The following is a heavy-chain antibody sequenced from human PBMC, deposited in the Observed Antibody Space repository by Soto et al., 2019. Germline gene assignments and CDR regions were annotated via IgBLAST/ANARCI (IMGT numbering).Heavy chain of an antibody. Sequence: GASVKVSCKASGYTFTSYYMHWVRQAPGQGLEWMGIINPSGGSTSYAQKFQGRVTMTRDTSTSTVYMELSSLRSEDTAVYYCARSSRVGVVIISYGMDVWGQGTTVTVS. V-gene: IGHV1-46*01. CDR2: INPSGGST. CDR3: ARSSRVGVVIISYGMDV. CDR1: GYTFTSYY. D-gene: IGHD3-3*01. J-gene: IGHJ6*02.